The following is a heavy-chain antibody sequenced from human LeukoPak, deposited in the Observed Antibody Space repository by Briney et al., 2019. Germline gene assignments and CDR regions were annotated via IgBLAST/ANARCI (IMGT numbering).Heavy chain of an antibody. CDR2: IQSDGWTT. Sequence: GGCLRLSRAASGFTHSNYWMHWVRQAPGKGLVGVSRIQSDGWTTTYAESVRGRLTISRDNAKNTLYLQMNSLRAEDTAVYCCAREAAVPNTVFDYWGQGSLVTVSS. V-gene: IGHV3-74*01. D-gene: IGHD4-17*01. J-gene: IGHJ4*02. CDR1: GFTHSNYW. CDR3: AREAAVPNTVFDY.